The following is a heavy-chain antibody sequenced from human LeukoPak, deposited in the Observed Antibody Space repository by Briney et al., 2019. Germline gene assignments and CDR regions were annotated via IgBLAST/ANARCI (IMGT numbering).Heavy chain of an antibody. Sequence: GGSLRLSCEASGFDFRGSFMSWIRQAPGKGLEWVSYISTTGSTTFDADSVKGRFTISRDNANNSVYLQRNRRRVEDTGVYYCAREGVTGAFFVWGQGALVTVSS. V-gene: IGHV3-11*04. CDR1: GFDFRGSF. D-gene: IGHD2-21*02. J-gene: IGHJ4*02. CDR3: AREGVTGAFFV. CDR2: ISTTGSTT.